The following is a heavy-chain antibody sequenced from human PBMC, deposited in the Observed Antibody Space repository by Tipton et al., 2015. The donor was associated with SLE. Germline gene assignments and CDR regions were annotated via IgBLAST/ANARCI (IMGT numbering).Heavy chain of an antibody. CDR1: GDSISSGGYS. D-gene: IGHD2-8*02. J-gene: IGHJ4*02. CDR2: IYDSGST. V-gene: IGHV4-30-2*01. CDR3: ARDVGGYNTGWFPYYFDY. Sequence: TLSLTCIVSGDSISSGGYSWSWVRQPPGKGLEWIGYIYDSGSTYYNPSLKSRVTISVDTSKNQFSLNLISVTAADTAVYYCARDVGGYNTGWFPYYFDYWGQGTLVTVSS.